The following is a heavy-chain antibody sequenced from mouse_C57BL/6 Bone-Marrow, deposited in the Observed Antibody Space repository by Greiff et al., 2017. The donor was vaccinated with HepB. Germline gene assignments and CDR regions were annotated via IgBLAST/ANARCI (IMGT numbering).Heavy chain of an antibody. CDR2: IDPSDSYT. J-gene: IGHJ2*01. CDR1: GYTFTSYW. V-gene: IGHV1-50*01. Sequence: QVQLQQPGAELVKPGASVKLSCKASGYTFTSYWMQWVKQRPGQGLEWIGEIDPSDSYTNYNQNFKGKATLTVDTSSSTAYMQLSSLTSEDSAVYYCARALQDYYGSSYDYWGQGTTLTVSS. CDR3: ARALQDYYGSSYDY. D-gene: IGHD1-1*01.